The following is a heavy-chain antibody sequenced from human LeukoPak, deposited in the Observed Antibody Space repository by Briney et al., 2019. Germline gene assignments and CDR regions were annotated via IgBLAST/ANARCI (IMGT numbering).Heavy chain of an antibody. CDR2: IKQDGSGL. D-gene: IGHD3-22*01. J-gene: IGHJ4*02. V-gene: IGHV3-7*03. Sequence: GGSLRLSCAASGFTFNNYWMSWVRQAPGKGLEWVANIKQDGSGLYYVESVKGRFTISRDNAKNSLYLRMTSLRAEDTAVYYCARGSNYYDSSGPDYWGQGTLVTVSS. CDR3: ARGSNYYDSSGPDY. CDR1: GFTFNNYW.